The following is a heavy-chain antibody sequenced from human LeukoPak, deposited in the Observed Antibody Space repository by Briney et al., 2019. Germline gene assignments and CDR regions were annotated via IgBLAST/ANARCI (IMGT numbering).Heavy chain of an antibody. D-gene: IGHD3-3*01. Sequence: GGSLRLSCAASGFTFSSYGMHWVRQAPGKGLEWVAFIRYDGSNKYYADSVKGRFTISRDNSKNTLYLQMNSLRAEDTAVYYCARDLRGYEAFDIWGQGTMVTVSS. J-gene: IGHJ3*02. V-gene: IGHV3-30*02. CDR2: IRYDGSNK. CDR3: ARDLRGYEAFDI. CDR1: GFTFSSYG.